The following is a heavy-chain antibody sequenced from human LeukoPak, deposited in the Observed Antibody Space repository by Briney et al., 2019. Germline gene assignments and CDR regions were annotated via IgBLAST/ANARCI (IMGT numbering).Heavy chain of an antibody. J-gene: IGHJ4*02. Sequence: GGSLRLSCAASGFTFSSYGMHWVRQAPGKGLEWVAVIWYDGSNKYYADSVKGRFTISRDNSKNTLYLQMNSLRAEDTAVYYCARGSITMIVPDYWGQGTLVTVSS. CDR1: GFTFSSYG. CDR2: IWYDGSNK. CDR3: ARGSITMIVPDY. D-gene: IGHD3-22*01. V-gene: IGHV3-33*01.